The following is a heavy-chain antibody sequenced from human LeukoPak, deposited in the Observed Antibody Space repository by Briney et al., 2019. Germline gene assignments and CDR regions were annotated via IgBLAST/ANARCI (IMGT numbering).Heavy chain of an antibody. Sequence: PGGSLRLSCAASGFTFSSYAMSWVRQAPGKGLEWVSAISGSGGSTYYADSVKGRFTISRDNSKNTLYLQMNSLRAEDTAVYYCAVHISGGYYYFDYWGQGTLVTVSS. V-gene: IGHV3-23*01. D-gene: IGHD3-10*01. J-gene: IGHJ4*02. CDR3: AVHISGGYYYFDY. CDR1: GFTFSSYA. CDR2: ISGSGGST.